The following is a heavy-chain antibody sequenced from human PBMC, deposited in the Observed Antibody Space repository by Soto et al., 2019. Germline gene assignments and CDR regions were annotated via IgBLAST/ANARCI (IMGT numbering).Heavy chain of an antibody. CDR3: AKDPEWELPKYYFDY. Sequence: PGGSLRLSCAASGITFRNYAMSWVRQAPGKGLEWVSSISGSGGSTYYADSVKGRFTISRDNSKNTLYLQMNSLRAEDTAVYYCAKDPEWELPKYYFDYWGHGILVTVSS. CDR1: GITFRNYA. CDR2: ISGSGGST. J-gene: IGHJ4*01. V-gene: IGHV3-23*01. D-gene: IGHD1-26*01.